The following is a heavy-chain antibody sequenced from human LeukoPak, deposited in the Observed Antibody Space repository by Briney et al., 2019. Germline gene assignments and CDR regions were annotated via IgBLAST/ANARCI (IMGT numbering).Heavy chain of an antibody. CDR3: ASSLDSSGYYYVPNDAFDI. J-gene: IGHJ3*02. CDR2: IFYSGST. D-gene: IGHD3-22*01. V-gene: IGHV4-39*07. Sequence: NTSETLSLTCTVSGGSISSSSYYWGWIRQPPGKGLEWIGSIFYSGSTYYNPSLKSRVTISVDTPKNQFSLKLSSVTAADTAVYYCASSLDSSGYYYVPNDAFDIWGQGTMVTVSS. CDR1: GGSISSSSYY.